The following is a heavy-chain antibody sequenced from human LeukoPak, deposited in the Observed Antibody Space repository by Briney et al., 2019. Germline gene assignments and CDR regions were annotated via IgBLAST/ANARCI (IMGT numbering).Heavy chain of an antibody. CDR2: IYSGGST. D-gene: IGHD4-17*01. V-gene: IGHV3-53*01. Sequence: PGGSLRLSCAASEFTVSSNYMSWVRQAPGKGLEWVSVIYSGGSTDYADSVKGRFTNSRDNSENTLHLQMNSLRAEDTAVYYCARIPKTTYFDYWAQGTLVTVSS. CDR1: EFTVSSNY. J-gene: IGHJ4*02. CDR3: ARIPKTTYFDY.